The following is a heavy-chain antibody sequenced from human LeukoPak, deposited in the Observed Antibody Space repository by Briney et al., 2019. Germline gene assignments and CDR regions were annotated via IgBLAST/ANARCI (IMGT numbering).Heavy chain of an antibody. J-gene: IGHJ5*02. V-gene: IGHV1-69*13. Sequence: SVKVSCKASGGTFSSYAISWVRQAPGQGLEWMGGIIPIFGTANYAQKFQGRVTITADESTSTAYMELSSLRSEDTAVYYCASAEHCSSTSCYGFDPWGQGTLVTVSS. CDR1: GGTFSSYA. D-gene: IGHD2-2*01. CDR2: IIPIFGTA. CDR3: ASAEHCSSTSCYGFDP.